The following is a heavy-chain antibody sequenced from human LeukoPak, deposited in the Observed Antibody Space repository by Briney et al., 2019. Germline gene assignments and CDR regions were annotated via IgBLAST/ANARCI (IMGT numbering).Heavy chain of an antibody. V-gene: IGHV1-3*01. CDR3: AREALDHFDY. Sequence: ASVKVSCKASGYTFTSYAMHWVRQAPGQRLEWTGWINAGNGNTKYSQKFQGRVTITRDTSASTAYMELRSLRSDDTAVYYCAREALDHFDYWGQGTLVTVSS. CDR2: INAGNGNT. J-gene: IGHJ4*02. CDR1: GYTFTSYA. D-gene: IGHD3-9*01.